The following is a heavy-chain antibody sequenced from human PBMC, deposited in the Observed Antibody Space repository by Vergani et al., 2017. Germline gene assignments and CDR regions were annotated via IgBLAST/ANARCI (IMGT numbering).Heavy chain of an antibody. V-gene: IGHV4-30-2*01. D-gene: IGHD3/OR15-3a*01. J-gene: IGHJ6*03. CDR1: GDSITNGGFS. CDR2: IFPSGNS. CDR3: ARGQTGYXRDWSTYFFYMDV. Sequence: QLQLQESGSGLVKPSQTLSLTCAVSGDSITNGGFSWNWIRQPPGKGPEWIGYIFPSGNSDYNPSLKNRVSISLDKSKNQFSLWVNSVTAADTAFYFCARGQTGYXRDWSTYFFYMDVWGKGTTVTVSS.